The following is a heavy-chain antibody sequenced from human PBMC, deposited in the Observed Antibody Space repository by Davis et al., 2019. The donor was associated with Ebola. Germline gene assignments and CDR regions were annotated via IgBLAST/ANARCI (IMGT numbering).Heavy chain of an antibody. CDR3: ARAQFPTTSDH. J-gene: IGHJ4*02. CDR2: INPHNGNT. Sequence: ASVKVSCKASGYTFTNYGITWVRQAPGQGLEWMGWINPHNGNTNYAQNVQGRVIMTSDTATTTPYMEVGSLRSDDTAVYYCARAQFPTTSDHWGQGTLVTVSS. CDR1: GYTFTNYG. V-gene: IGHV1-18*04. D-gene: IGHD1-1*01.